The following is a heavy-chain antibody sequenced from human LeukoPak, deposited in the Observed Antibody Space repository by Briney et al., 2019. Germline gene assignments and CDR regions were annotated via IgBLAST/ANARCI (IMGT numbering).Heavy chain of an antibody. CDR3: AIGQGQGAFDY. CDR2: IIPIFGTA. J-gene: IGHJ4*02. V-gene: IGHV1-69*05. CDR1: VDTFTSYA. Sequence: SVKLSCKASVDTFTSYAISWVRQGPRQGLEWMGGIIPIFGTANYAQKFQGRVTITTDESTSTAYMARSSLRSEDTAVYYCAIGQGQGAFDYWGQGTLVTVSS.